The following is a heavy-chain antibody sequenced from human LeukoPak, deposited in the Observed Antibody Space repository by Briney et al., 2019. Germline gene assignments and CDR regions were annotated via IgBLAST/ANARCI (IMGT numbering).Heavy chain of an antibody. CDR2: INHSGST. Sequence: PSETLSLTCAVYGGSFSGYYWSWIRQPPGKGLEWIGEINHSGSTNYNPSLKSRVTISVDTSKNQFSLKLSSVTAADTAVYYCAATRGKAAAGTRPFDYWGQGTLVTVSS. V-gene: IGHV4-34*01. CDR1: GGSFSGYY. CDR3: AATRGKAAAGTRPFDY. D-gene: IGHD6-13*01. J-gene: IGHJ4*02.